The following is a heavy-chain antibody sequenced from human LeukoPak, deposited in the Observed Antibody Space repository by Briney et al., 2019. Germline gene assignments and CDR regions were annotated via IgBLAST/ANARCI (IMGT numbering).Heavy chain of an antibody. CDR1: GFTFSSYP. CDR2: ISGSGDNT. J-gene: IGHJ4*02. Sequence: GGSLRLSCAASGFTFSSYPMSWVRQAPGKGLEWVSAISGSGDNTYYADSVKGRFTISRDNSKNTLYLQMNSLRDEDTAVYYCAKSSYYDASGYYREYYFDYWGQGTLVTVSS. CDR3: AKSSYYDASGYYREYYFDY. D-gene: IGHD3-22*01. V-gene: IGHV3-23*01.